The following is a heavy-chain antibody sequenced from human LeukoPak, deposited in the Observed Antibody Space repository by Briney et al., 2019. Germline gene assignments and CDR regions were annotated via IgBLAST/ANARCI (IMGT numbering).Heavy chain of an antibody. J-gene: IGHJ4*02. CDR3: ARAGDLSYYFDY. Sequence: PGGSLRLSCAASGFTYSSYAMHWVRQAPGKGLEWVAVISYDGSNKYYADSVKGRFTISRDNSKNTLYLQMNSLRAEDTAVYYCARAGDLSYYFDYWGQGTLVTVSS. CDR1: GFTYSSYA. V-gene: IGHV3-30*04. CDR2: ISYDGSNK. D-gene: IGHD3-16*02.